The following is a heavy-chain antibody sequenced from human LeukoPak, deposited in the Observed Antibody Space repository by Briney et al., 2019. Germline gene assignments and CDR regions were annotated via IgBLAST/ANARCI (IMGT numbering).Heavy chain of an antibody. CDR2: TDYSGTT. J-gene: IGHJ4*02. V-gene: IGHV4-39*07. Sequence: PSETLSLTCTVSGGPISTSYFWGWVRQPPGKGLEWIGTTDYSGTTYYNPSLKSRVTISVDTSKNQFSLKLSSVTAADTAVYYCARVRDSFDYWGQGTLVTVSS. CDR3: ARVRDSFDY. CDR1: GGPISTSYF.